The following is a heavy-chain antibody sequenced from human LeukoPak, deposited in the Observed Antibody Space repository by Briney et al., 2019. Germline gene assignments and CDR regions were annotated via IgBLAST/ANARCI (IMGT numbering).Heavy chain of an antibody. D-gene: IGHD2-2*02. J-gene: IGHJ4*02. V-gene: IGHV3-30-3*01. CDR2: ISYDGSNK. Sequence: QPGGSLRLSCAASGFTFSSYAMHWVRQAPGKGLEWVAVISYDGSNKYYADSVKGRFTISRDNSKNTLYLQMNSLRAEDTAVYYCATVGVVVPAAIDYWGQGTLVTVSS. CDR3: ATVGVVVPAAIDY. CDR1: GFTFSSYA.